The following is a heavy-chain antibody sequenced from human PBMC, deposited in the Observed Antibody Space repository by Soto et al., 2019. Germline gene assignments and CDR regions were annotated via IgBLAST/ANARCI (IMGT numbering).Heavy chain of an antibody. V-gene: IGHV4-59*01. CDR3: VRGKTGWWLAY. CDR1: GDSISRYY. CDR2: IYETGES. J-gene: IGHJ4*02. Sequence: QVQLQESGPGLVKPSETLSLTCSVSGDSISRYYWGWIRKPPGKGLEWLGYIYETGESNYSPSLKSRVTMSVDTSTKLFSLKLTSVTAADTAVYYCVRGKTGWWLAYWGQGTLVTVSS. D-gene: IGHD2-21*01.